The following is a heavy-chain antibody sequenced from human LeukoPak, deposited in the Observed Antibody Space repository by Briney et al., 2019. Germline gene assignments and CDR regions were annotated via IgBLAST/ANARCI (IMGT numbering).Heavy chain of an antibody. CDR2: INAGNGNT. D-gene: IGHD1-26*01. V-gene: IGHV1-3*01. CDR3: ALKPELPDAFDI. J-gene: IGHJ3*02. Sequence: ASVKVSCKASGYTFTSYAMHWVRQAPGQRLEWMGWINAGNGNTKYSQKFQGRVTITRDTSASTAYMELSSLRSEDTAVYYCALKPELPDAFDIWGQGTMVTVSS. CDR1: GYTFTSYA.